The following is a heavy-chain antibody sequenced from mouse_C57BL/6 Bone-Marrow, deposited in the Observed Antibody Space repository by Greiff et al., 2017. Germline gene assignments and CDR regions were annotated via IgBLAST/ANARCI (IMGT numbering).Heavy chain of an antibody. CDR2: IYPANGNT. CDR3: ANSGSSYVVDY. CDR1: GFNIKNTY. J-gene: IGHJ2*01. D-gene: IGHD1-1*01. Sequence: VQLQQSVAELVRPGASVKLSCTASGFNIKNTYMPWVKQRPEQGLEWIGRIYPANGNTKYAPKFQGKATITANTSSNPAYLRLSNLTSEDTAIYYCANSGSSYVVDYWGQGTTLTVSS. V-gene: IGHV14-3*01.